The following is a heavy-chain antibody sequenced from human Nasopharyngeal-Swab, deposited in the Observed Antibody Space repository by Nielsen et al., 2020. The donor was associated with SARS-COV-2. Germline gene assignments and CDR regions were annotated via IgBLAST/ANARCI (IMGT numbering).Heavy chain of an antibody. CDR1: GFTFDDYT. V-gene: IGHV3-43*01. CDR2: ISWDGGST. J-gene: IGHJ6*02. CDR3: ARDGHLEPLGDYYYGMDV. D-gene: IGHD1-1*01. Sequence: GGSLRLSCAASGFTFDDYTMHWVRQAPGQGLEWVSLISWDGGSTYYADSVKGRFTISRDNSKNSLYLQMNSLRAEDTAVYYCARDGHLEPLGDYYYGMDVWGQGTTVTVSS.